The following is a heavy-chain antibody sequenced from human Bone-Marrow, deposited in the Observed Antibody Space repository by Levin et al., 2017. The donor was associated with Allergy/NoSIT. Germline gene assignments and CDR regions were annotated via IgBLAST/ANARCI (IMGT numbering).Heavy chain of an antibody. Sequence: LSLTCAASGFTFSSYSMNWVRQAPGKGLEWVSSISSSSSYIYYADSVKGRFTISRDNAKNSLYQQMNSLRAEDTAVYYCARDGASITIFGVAAGYNLFDTWGQGTLVTVSS. CDR3: ARDGASITIFGVAAGYNLFDT. V-gene: IGHV3-21*01. D-gene: IGHD3-3*01. J-gene: IGHJ5*02. CDR2: ISSSSSYI. CDR1: GFTFSSYS.